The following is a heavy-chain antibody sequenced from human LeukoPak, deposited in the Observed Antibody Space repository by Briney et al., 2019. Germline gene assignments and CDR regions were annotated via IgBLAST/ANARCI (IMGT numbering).Heavy chain of an antibody. V-gene: IGHV1-18*01. CDR1: GYTFTSYG. CDR2: ISAYNGNT. D-gene: IGHD3-22*01. J-gene: IGHJ3*02. Sequence: ASVKVSCTASGYTFTSYGISWVREAPGQGIGWMGWISAYNGNTNYAQKLKGRVTMTTDTSTSTAYMELRSLRSDDTAVYYCAREQPYCYDSSGYYRNAFDIWGQGTMVTVSS. CDR3: AREQPYCYDSSGYYRNAFDI.